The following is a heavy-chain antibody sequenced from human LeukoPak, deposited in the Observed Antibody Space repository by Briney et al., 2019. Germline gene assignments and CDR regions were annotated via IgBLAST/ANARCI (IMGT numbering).Heavy chain of an antibody. J-gene: IGHJ3*02. V-gene: IGHV3-21*01. D-gene: IGHD4-11*01. CDR3: ARGYSNYGYAFDI. Sequence: GGSLRLSCAASGFTFSSYGMSWVRQAPGKGLEWVSAISGSGGSTYYADSVKGRFTISRDNAKNSLYLQMNSLRADDTAVYYCARGYSNYGYAFDIWGQGTMVTVSS. CDR1: GFTFSSYG. CDR2: ISGSGGST.